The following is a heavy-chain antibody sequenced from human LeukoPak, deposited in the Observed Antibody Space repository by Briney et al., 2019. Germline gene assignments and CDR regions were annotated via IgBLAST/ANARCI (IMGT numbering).Heavy chain of an antibody. CDR1: GGSISSSNW. Sequence: PSGTLSLTCAVSGGSISSSNWWSWVRQPPGKGLEWIGEIYHSGSTNYNPSLKSRVTISVDKSKNQFSLKLSSVTAADTAVYYCARDLLDYYDSSGSMGFDPWGQGTLVTVPS. J-gene: IGHJ5*02. V-gene: IGHV4-4*02. CDR2: IYHSGST. CDR3: ARDLLDYYDSSGSMGFDP. D-gene: IGHD3-22*01.